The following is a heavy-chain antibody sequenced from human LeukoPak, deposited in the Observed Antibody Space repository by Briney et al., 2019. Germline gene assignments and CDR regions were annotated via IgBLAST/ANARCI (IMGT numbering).Heavy chain of an antibody. CDR3: ARDRAAVAGTDY. D-gene: IGHD6-19*01. Sequence: ASVKVSCKASGYTFTGYYMHWVRQAPGQGLEWMGWINPSSGGTNYAQKFQGRVTMTRDTSISTAYMELSRLRSDDTAVYYCARDRAAVAGTDYWGQGTLVTVSS. V-gene: IGHV1-2*02. CDR1: GYTFTGYY. CDR2: INPSSGGT. J-gene: IGHJ4*02.